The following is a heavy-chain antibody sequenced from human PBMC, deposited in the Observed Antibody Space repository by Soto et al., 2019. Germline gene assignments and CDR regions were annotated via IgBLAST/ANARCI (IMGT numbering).Heavy chain of an antibody. CDR1: GFSLSNARMG. CDR3: ARIRIAAAGGDNWFDP. V-gene: IGHV2-26*01. CDR2: IFSNDEK. D-gene: IGHD6-13*01. J-gene: IGHJ5*02. Sequence: QVTLKESGPVLVKPTENLTLTCTVSGFSLSNARMGVSWIRQPPGKALEWLAHIFSNDEKSYSTSLKSRLTISKDTSKSQVVLTMTNMDPVDTATYYCARIRIAAAGGDNWFDPWGQGTLVTVSS.